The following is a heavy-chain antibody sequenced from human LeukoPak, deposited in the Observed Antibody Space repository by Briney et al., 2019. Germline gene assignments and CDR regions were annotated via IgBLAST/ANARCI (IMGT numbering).Heavy chain of an antibody. CDR1: GGSISTSY. Sequence: SETLSLTCTVSGGSISTSYWNWVRRPPGKGLEWIGYILYSGSTNYNPSLESRVTISVDTSKNQFSLKLTSVTAADTAVYYCARTRSSTWHLLDYWGQGTLVTVSS. CDR3: ARTRSSTWHLLDY. V-gene: IGHV4-59*01. CDR2: ILYSGST. J-gene: IGHJ4*02. D-gene: IGHD6-13*01.